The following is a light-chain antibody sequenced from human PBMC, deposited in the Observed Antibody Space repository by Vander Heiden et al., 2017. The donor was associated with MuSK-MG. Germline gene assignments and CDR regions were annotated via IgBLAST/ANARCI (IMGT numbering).Light chain of an antibody. CDR3: KSRDSSGRHWV. V-gene: IGLV3-19*02. J-gene: IGLJ2*01. CDR2: GKN. CDR1: SLRSYY. Sequence: SSELTQHPAVPVALGQTVRITCQGDSLRSYYASWYQQKPGQAPVRVIYGKNNRPSGIPDRFSGANAGNTASVTTNGVQAEEEADYYCKSRDSSGRHWVLGGGTKLTVL.